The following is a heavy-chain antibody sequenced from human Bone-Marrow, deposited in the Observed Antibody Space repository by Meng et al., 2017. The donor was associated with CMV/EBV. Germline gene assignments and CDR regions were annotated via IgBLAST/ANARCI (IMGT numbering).Heavy chain of an antibody. CDR1: GFSLSNAW. CDR3: TTVANECFQH. V-gene: IGHV3-15*07. CDR2: IKSKTDGGTT. Sequence: EVQLVGSGGGLVKTGESLRVSCAGSGFSLSNAWMNWVRQAPGKGLEWVGRIKSKTDGGTTDYAAPVRGRFTISRDDSKNTLYVQMNSLKIEDTAVYYCTTVANECFQHWGQGTRVTVSS. J-gene: IGHJ1*01. D-gene: IGHD5-12*01.